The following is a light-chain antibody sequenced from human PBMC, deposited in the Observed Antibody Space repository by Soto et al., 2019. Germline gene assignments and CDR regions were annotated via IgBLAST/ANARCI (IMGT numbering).Light chain of an antibody. CDR3: QQRPNWPLT. CDR2: DAS. CDR1: QSISSH. Sequence: EIVLTQSPATLSLSPGEGATLSCRASQSISSHLAWYQQKPGQAPRLLMYDASNRATDIPARFSGSGSGTDFTLTISSLAPEDFAVYYCQQRPNWPLTFGGGTKVEIK. V-gene: IGKV3-11*01. J-gene: IGKJ4*01.